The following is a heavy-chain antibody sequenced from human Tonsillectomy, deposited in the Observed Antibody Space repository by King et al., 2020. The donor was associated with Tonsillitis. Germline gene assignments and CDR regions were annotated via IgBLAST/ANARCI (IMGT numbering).Heavy chain of an antibody. CDR2: ISSSGHST. Sequence: VQLVESGGGLVQPGGSLRLSCAASGFTFSTYWMHWVRQAPGKGLVWVSRISSSGHSTTYADSVEGRFTISRDNAKDTLYLQMSSLRAEDTAVYYCATSNYDSIAYYPEYWGQGTLVTVSS. CDR3: ATSNYDSIAYYPEY. CDR1: GFTFSTYW. J-gene: IGHJ4*02. V-gene: IGHV3-74*01. D-gene: IGHD3-22*01.